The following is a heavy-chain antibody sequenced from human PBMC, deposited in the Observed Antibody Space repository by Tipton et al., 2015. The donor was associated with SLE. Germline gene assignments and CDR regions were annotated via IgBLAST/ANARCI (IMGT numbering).Heavy chain of an antibody. D-gene: IGHD6-19*01. CDR1: GYTFTSND. J-gene: IGHJ3*02. V-gene: IGHV1-8*01. CDR2: MNPNSGNT. Sequence: QSGPEVKKPGASVKVSCKASGYTFTSNDLNWVRQATGQGLEWMGWMNPNSGNTGYAQKFQGRVTMTRDTSISTAYMELSGLGSVEARVYCCVMAGALGAFEICGPGSLLAVSS. CDR3: VMAGALGAFEI.